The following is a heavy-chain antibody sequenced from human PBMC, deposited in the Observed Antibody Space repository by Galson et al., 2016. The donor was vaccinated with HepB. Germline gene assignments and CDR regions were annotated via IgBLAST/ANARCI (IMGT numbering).Heavy chain of an antibody. CDR3: ANVAVLLYFGELLGARTMDV. V-gene: IGHV3-30*18. Sequence: SLRLSCAASGHSFNNYGMHWVRQAPGKGLEWVAFISYDGSKQYFADSVRGRFPISRDNFKHTMYLQMGKRRTEDNARYYCANVAVLLYFGELLGARTMDVWGQGTTVTVSS. CDR2: ISYDGSKQ. D-gene: IGHD3-10*01. CDR1: GHSFNNYG. J-gene: IGHJ6*02.